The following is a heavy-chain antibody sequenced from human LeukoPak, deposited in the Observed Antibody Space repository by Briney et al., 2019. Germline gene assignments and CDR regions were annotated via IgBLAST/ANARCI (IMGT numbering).Heavy chain of an antibody. D-gene: IGHD5-24*01. CDR2: ITYNSGTI. V-gene: IGHV3-9*01. CDR1: GFTLDDYA. Sequence: GGSLRLSCAASGFTLDDYAMHWVRQAPGKGLEWVSGITYNSGTIGYADSVKGRFTISRDNAKNSLYLQMNSLRGEDTALYYCAKAGGATMTYIDYWGQGTLVTVSS. CDR3: AKAGGATMTYIDY. J-gene: IGHJ4*02.